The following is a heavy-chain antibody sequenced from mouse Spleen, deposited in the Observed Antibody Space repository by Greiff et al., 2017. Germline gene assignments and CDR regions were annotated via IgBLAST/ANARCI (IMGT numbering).Heavy chain of an antibody. Sequence: EVQLVESGGDLVKPGGSLKLSCAASGFTFSSYGMSWVRQTPDKRLEWVATISSGGSYTYYPDSVKGRFTISRDNAKNTLYLQMSSLRSEDTAMYYCARKGIYDGYYDCAMDYWGQGTSVTVSS. D-gene: IGHD2-3*01. CDR1: GFTFSSYG. J-gene: IGHJ4*01. CDR2: ISSGGSYT. CDR3: ARKGIYDGYYDCAMDY. V-gene: IGHV5-6*01.